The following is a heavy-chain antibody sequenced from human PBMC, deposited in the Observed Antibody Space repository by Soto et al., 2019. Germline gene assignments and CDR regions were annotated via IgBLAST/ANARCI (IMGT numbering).Heavy chain of an antibody. Sequence: EVQLVESGGGLVKPGGSLRLSCAASGFTFSRYGINCLRQAPGKGLEWVASISSSTSYVYYADSVNGRFSTSRDNAKHMFYLEMYALRLEDTAIYYCAGDPFESRVGNSFAHLGQGTLVTVSS. J-gene: IGHJ5*02. CDR1: GFTFSRYG. CDR3: AGDPFESRVGNSFAH. CDR2: ISSSTSYV. V-gene: IGHV3-21*06.